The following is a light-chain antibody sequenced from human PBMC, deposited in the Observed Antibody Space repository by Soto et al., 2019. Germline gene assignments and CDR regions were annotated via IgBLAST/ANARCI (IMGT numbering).Light chain of an antibody. Sequence: QSALTQPASLSGSPGQSITISCTGTSSDIGAYDYVSWFQQHPGKAPKLMISEVNNRPSGVSNRFSGSKSGNTAYLTISWLQVEDEAEYFCFSFTTTRTHVFGTGTKVTVL. CDR1: SSDIGAYDY. CDR2: EVN. V-gene: IGLV2-14*01. J-gene: IGLJ1*01. CDR3: FSFTTTRTHV.